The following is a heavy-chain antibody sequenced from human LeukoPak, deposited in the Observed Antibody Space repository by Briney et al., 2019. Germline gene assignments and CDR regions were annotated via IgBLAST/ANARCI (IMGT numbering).Heavy chain of an antibody. CDR2: IYYSGST. CDR1: GFSVSTIFYY. Sequence: PSETLSLTCTVSGFSVSTIFYYWGWIRQTPGKGLEWIGSIYYSGSTSYNPSLKSRATIFLDTSRNQFSLKLTSVTAADTAIYYCTRRGDYWGQGTLVTVSS. V-gene: IGHV4-39*01. CDR3: TRRGDY. J-gene: IGHJ4*01.